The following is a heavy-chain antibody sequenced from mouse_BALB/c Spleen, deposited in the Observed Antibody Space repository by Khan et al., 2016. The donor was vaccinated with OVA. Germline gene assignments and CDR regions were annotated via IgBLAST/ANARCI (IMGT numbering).Heavy chain of an antibody. D-gene: IGHD1-1*01. CDR3: AREEALYYFAY. CDR2: IYPGTDNT. V-gene: IGHV1S132*01. Sequence: LPLSGAELVRPGASVKLSCKTSGYIFTSYWIHWVKQRSGQGLEWIARIYPGTDNTYYNEKLRDKATLTADKSSSTAYIQLISLKSEDSAVYCCAREEALYYFAYWGQGNTLTVAS. CDR1: GYIFTSYW. J-gene: IGHJ2*01.